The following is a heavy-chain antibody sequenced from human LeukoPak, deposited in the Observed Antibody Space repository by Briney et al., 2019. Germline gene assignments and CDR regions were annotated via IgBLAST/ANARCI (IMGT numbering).Heavy chain of an antibody. J-gene: IGHJ2*01. CDR2: IYYSGST. CDR1: GGSISSGDYY. CDR3: AREVPWVWNFDL. Sequence: PSQTLSLTCTVSGGSISSGDYYWSWIRQPPGTGLEWIGYIYYSGSTYYNPSLKSRVTISVDTSKNQFSLKQNSVTAADTAVYYCAREVPWVWNFDLWGRGTLVTVSS. V-gene: IGHV4-30-4*01. D-gene: IGHD1-26*01.